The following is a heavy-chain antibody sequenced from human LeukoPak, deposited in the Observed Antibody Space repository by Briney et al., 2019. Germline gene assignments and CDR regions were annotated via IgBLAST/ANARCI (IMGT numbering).Heavy chain of an antibody. CDR1: GGSISSSSYY. J-gene: IGHJ3*02. CDR3: ARHAGTTSSGAFDI. V-gene: IGHV4-39*01. Sequence: PSETLSLTCTVSGGSISSSSYYWGWIRQPPGKGLEWIGSIYYSGSTYYNPSLKSRVTISVDTSKNQFSLKLSPVTAADTAVYYCARHAGTTSSGAFDIWGQGTMVTVSS. CDR2: IYYSGST. D-gene: IGHD1-7*01.